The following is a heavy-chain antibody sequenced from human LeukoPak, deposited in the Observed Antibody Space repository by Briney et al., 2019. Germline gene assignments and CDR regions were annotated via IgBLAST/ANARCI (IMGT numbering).Heavy chain of an antibody. Sequence: PSETLSLTCTVSGYSISSGYYWGWIRQPPGKGLEWIGSIYHSGSTYYNPSLKSRVTISVDTSKNQFSLKLSSVTAADTAVYHCARVVDHDYGDYYLDYWGQGTLVTVSS. CDR2: IYHSGST. CDR3: ARVVDHDYGDYYLDY. D-gene: IGHD4-17*01. CDR1: GYSISSGYY. J-gene: IGHJ4*02. V-gene: IGHV4-38-2*02.